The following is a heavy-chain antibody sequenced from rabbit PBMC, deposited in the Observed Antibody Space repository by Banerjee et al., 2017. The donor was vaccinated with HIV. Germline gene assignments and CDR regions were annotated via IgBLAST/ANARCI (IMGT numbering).Heavy chain of an antibody. Sequence: QEQLVESGGGLVQPGASLTLTCTASGFSFSSGYWICWVRQAPGKGLEWIGCIGAGSGTTYYATWAKGRFTISKTSSTTVALQMTSLTAADTATCFCAREGWGVTGFNLWGQGTLVTVS. CDR2: IGAGSGTT. CDR1: GFSFSSGYW. D-gene: IGHD4-1*01. CDR3: AREGWGVTGFNL. V-gene: IGHV1S45*01. J-gene: IGHJ4*01.